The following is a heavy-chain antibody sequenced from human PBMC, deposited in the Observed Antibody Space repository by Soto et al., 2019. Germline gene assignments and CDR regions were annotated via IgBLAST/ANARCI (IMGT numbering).Heavy chain of an antibody. CDR3: ATTTHGYSLDY. D-gene: IGHD2-15*01. CDR1: GYTFSDHY. Sequence: EVQLVQSGAEVKKPGATVKISCTVSGYTFSDHYIHWVQRAPGRGLGGMGLIDPEDGEVIYAEKFQGRVTITADTSTDTAYMELSSLSSEDTAVYYCATTTHGYSLDYWGQGTLVTVSS. J-gene: IGHJ4*02. V-gene: IGHV1-69-2*01. CDR2: IDPEDGEV.